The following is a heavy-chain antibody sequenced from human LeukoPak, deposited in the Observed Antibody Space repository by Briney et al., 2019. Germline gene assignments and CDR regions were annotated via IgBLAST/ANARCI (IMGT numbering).Heavy chain of an antibody. CDR3: ARRYCSAGICYSGFDH. CDR1: GFTFSDYY. D-gene: IGHD2-15*01. V-gene: IGHV3-11*06. CDR2: ISSSSIYT. Sequence: GGSLRLSCAASGFTFSDYYISWIRQAPGKGLEWVSSISSSSIYTNYADSVKGRFTISRDNAKNSLFLQMNSLRAEDTAVYYCARRYCSAGICYSGFDHWGQGTPVTVSS. J-gene: IGHJ4*02.